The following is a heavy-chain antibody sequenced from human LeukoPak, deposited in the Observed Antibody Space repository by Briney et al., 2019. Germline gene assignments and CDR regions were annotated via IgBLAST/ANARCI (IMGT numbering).Heavy chain of an antibody. D-gene: IGHD6-13*01. J-gene: IGHJ6*03. CDR2: IIHSGNT. V-gene: IGHV4-34*12. CDR1: DGPFSGYY. Sequence: SETLSLTCGVYDGPFSGYYWSWIRQPPGKGLEWIGEIIHSGNTNYNPSLKSRVTISVDKSKNQFSLKLSSVTAADTAVYYCARETPYSSYYYYMDVWGKGTTVTVSS. CDR3: ARETPYSSYYYYMDV.